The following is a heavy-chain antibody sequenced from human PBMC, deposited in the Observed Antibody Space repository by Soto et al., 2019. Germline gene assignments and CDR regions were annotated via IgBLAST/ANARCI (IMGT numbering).Heavy chain of an antibody. CDR3: ARDGMTTGDT. D-gene: IGHD2-21*02. V-gene: IGHV4-4*07. Sequence: SETLSLTCIVSGVSVRSYTWSWVRQPANKGLEWIGRVFSSVSATYNPSLKSRVSISMDTPENRISLKLDSVTAADAGVYFYARDGMTTGDTWGPGTLVTVSS. CDR1: GVSVRSYT. J-gene: IGHJ4*02. CDR2: VFSSVSA.